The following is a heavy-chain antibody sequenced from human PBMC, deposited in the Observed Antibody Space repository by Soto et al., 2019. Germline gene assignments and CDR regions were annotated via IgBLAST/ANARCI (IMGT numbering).Heavy chain of an antibody. Sequence: GGSLRLSCAASGFTFSSYWMSWVRQAPGKGLEWVANIKQDGSEKYYVDSVKGRFTISRDNAKNSLYLQMNSLRAEDTAVYYCARQISTLLRFSHAHYFDYWGQGTLVTVSS. CDR1: GFTFSSYW. CDR2: IKQDGSEK. D-gene: IGHD3-16*01. V-gene: IGHV3-7*05. J-gene: IGHJ4*02. CDR3: ARQISTLLRFSHAHYFDY.